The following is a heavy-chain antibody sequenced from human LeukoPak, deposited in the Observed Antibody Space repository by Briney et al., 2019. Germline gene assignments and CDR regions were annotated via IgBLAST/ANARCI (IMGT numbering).Heavy chain of an antibody. CDR2: ITTSGTYI. J-gene: IGHJ4*02. CDR1: GFTFTRFN. V-gene: IGHV3-21*04. Sequence: GGSLRLSCAASGFTFTRFNMNWVRQAPGKGLELVSSITTSGTYIYYADSVQGRFTISRDNAKNSLYLQMNSLRAEDTAVYYCANDPYCGGDCYYDYWGQGTVVTVSS. CDR3: ANDPYCGGDCYYDY. D-gene: IGHD2-21*02.